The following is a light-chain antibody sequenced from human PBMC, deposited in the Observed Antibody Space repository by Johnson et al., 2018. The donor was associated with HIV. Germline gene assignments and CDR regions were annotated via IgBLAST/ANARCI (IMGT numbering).Light chain of an antibody. V-gene: IGLV1-51*01. CDR2: DNY. CDR1: SSNIGNNY. CDR3: GAWDSSLSARYV. Sequence: QSVLTQPPSVSAAPGQKVTISCSGSSSNIGNNYVSWYQQVPGAAPKLLIYDNYKRPSGIPARFSGSKSGTSATLVITALQTGDEADYYCGAWDSSLSARYVFGTGTKVTVL. J-gene: IGLJ1*01.